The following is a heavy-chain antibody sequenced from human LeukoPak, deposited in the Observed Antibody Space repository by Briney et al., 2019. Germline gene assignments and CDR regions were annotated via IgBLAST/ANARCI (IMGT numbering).Heavy chain of an antibody. Sequence: TGGSLRLSCAASGFTFSSYGMHWVRQAPGKGLEWVAFIRYDGSNKYYADSVKGRFTISRDNSKNTLYLQMNSLRVEDTAVYYCARITGGYNLMDYWGQGTLVTVSS. V-gene: IGHV3-30*02. CDR2: IRYDGSNK. CDR1: GFTFSSYG. CDR3: ARITGGYNLMDY. J-gene: IGHJ4*02. D-gene: IGHD5-24*01.